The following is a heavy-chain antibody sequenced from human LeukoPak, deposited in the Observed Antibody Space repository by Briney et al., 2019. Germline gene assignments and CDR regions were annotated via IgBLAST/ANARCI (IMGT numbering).Heavy chain of an antibody. CDR2: IIPIFGTA. D-gene: IGHD2-2*01. CDR1: GGTFSSYA. J-gene: IGHJ5*02. Sequence: GSSVKVSCKASGGTFSSYAISWVRQAPGQGLEWMGGIIPIFGTANYAQKFQGRVTITTDESTSTAYMELNSLRAEDTAVYYCARDAQYQQSWFDPWGQGTLVTVSS. CDR3: ARDAQYQQSWFDP. V-gene: IGHV1-69*05.